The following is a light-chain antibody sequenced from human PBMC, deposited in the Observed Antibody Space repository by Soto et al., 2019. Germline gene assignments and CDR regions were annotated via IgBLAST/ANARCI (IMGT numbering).Light chain of an antibody. J-gene: IGLJ1*01. CDR1: SSNMGTNT. CDR3: VAWDDSLNGHV. V-gene: IGLV1-44*01. Sequence: QSVLTQPPSGSGIPGQRVTISCSGGSSNMGTNTVSWYQQVPGTAPKVLIYVNDQRPSGVPDRFSGSNSGTSASLAISGLQPEDEAEYYCVAWDDSLNGHVFGTGTKVTVL. CDR2: VND.